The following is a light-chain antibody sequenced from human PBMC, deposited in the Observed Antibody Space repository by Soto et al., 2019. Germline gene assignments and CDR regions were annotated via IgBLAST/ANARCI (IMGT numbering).Light chain of an antibody. J-gene: IGLJ1*01. V-gene: IGLV1-44*01. Sequence: QSVLTQPPSASGTPGQRVTISCSGSSSNIGSEYVVWYQHLPGTAPKLLIYRNNQRPSGVPDRIFASKSGNTASLTVSGLQADDEANYYCSSFKGTNSFVFGTGTKLTVL. CDR3: SSFKGTNSFV. CDR1: SSNIGSEY. CDR2: RNN.